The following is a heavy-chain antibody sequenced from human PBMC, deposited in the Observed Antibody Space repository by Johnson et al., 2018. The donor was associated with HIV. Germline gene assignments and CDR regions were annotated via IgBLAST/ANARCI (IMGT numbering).Heavy chain of an antibody. J-gene: IGHJ3*02. D-gene: IGHD4-17*01. CDR3: ARGSGVLTGGDSDAFDI. V-gene: IGHV3-53*01. Sequence: VQLVESGGGLIQPGGSLRLSCAASGFTVSSNYMSWVRHAPLQVLEWVSVFYIGCITYYADSVKGRFTISRDNSKNTLYLQMNSLRAEDTAVYYCARGSGVLTGGDSDAFDIWGQGTMVTVSS. CDR1: GFTVSSNY. CDR2: FYIGCIT.